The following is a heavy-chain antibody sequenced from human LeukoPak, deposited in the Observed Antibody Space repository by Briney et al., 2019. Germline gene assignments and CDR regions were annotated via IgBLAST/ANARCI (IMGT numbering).Heavy chain of an antibody. V-gene: IGHV4-38-2*02. Sequence: SETLSLTCTVSGYSISSGYYWGWIRQPPGKGLEWIGSIYHSGSTYYNPSLKSRVTISVDTSKNQFSLKLSSVTAADTAVYYCARVKVGKKDGYNIDYWGQGTLVTVSS. J-gene: IGHJ4*02. CDR2: IYHSGST. CDR1: GYSISSGYY. D-gene: IGHD5-24*01. CDR3: ARVKVGKKDGYNIDY.